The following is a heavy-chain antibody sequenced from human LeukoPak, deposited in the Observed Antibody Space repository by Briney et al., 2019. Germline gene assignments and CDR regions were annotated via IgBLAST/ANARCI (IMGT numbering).Heavy chain of an antibody. CDR1: GGSISSYY. J-gene: IGHJ4*02. CDR3: ARVDSSGWYAIDY. D-gene: IGHD6-19*01. Sequence: NPSETLSLTCIVSGGSISSYYWSWIRQPPGKGLEWIGYIYYSGSTDYNPSLKGRVTISVDTSKNQFALKLTSVTAADTAVYYCARVDSSGWYAIDYWGQGTLVTVSS. V-gene: IGHV4-59*01. CDR2: IYYSGST.